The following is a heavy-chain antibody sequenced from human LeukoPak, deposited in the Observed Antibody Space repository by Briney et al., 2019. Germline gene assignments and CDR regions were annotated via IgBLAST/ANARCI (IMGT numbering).Heavy chain of an antibody. Sequence: PGGSLRLSCAASGFTFNSFFLNWVRLTPGRELEWVACISQDGSETFYMDSVRGRFTISRDNAKNSLYLQMDSLRAEDTAVYFCVRDLGHSRHYFEYWGQGARVTVSS. CDR2: ISQDGSET. CDR1: GFTFNSFF. D-gene: IGHD7-27*01. J-gene: IGHJ4*02. CDR3: VRDLGHSRHYFEY. V-gene: IGHV3-7*01.